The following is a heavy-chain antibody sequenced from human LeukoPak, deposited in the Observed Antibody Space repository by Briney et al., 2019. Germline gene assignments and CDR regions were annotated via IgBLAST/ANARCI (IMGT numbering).Heavy chain of an antibody. CDR2: ISSLSGTI. D-gene: IGHD6-13*01. CDR3: ARVTGYRIEDYFDY. J-gene: IGHJ4*02. Sequence: GGSLRLSCAASGFTISSYSMNWVRQAPGEGLEWVSYISSLSGTIYYADSVKGRFTISRDNAKNSLYLQMDSLRAEDTAVYYCARVTGYRIEDYFDYWGQGTLVTVSS. V-gene: IGHV3-48*01. CDR1: GFTISSYS.